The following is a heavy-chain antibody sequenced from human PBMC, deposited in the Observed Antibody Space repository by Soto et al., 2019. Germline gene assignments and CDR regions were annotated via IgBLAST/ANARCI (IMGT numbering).Heavy chain of an antibody. CDR3: ARDRITTRGDAFDL. D-gene: IGHD3-3*01. V-gene: IGHV1-69*08. Sequence: QVQLVQSGAEVRKPGSSVKVSCKAPGGTFSTYIISWVRQAPGQGLEWMGRIIPIPDITNYAQKFQGRVTVTADRSTSTAYMELTSLKSEGTAVYYWARDRITTRGDAFDLWGQGTMVTVSS. J-gene: IGHJ3*01. CDR2: IIPIPDIT. CDR1: GGTFSTYI.